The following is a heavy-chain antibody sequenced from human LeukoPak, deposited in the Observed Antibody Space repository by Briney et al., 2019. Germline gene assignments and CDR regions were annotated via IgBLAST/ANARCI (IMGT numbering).Heavy chain of an antibody. J-gene: IGHJ4*02. CDR1: GFTFSSYS. CDR3: ASLAARRGVEFDY. D-gene: IGHD6-6*01. V-gene: IGHV3-21*01. Sequence: GGSLRLSCAASGFTFSSYSMNWVRQAPGKGLEWVSSISSSSSYIYYADSVKGRFTISRDNAKNSLYLQMNSLRAEDTAVYYCASLAARRGVEFDYWGQGTLVTVSS. CDR2: ISSSSSYI.